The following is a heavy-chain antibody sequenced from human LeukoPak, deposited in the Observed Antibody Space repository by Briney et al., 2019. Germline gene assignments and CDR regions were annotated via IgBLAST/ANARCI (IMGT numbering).Heavy chain of an antibody. J-gene: IGHJ4*02. V-gene: IGHV3-23*01. D-gene: IGHD1-26*01. Sequence: GGSLRLSCAASGFTFSSYTMSWVRQAPGKGLEWVSTITTSDGNTYYADSVKGRFTVSRDNSKNTLFLQMNSLRAEDTAVYYCAKYGPQDSGSSHFDYWGQGALVTVSS. CDR3: AKYGPQDSGSSHFDY. CDR1: GFTFSSYT. CDR2: ITTSDGNT.